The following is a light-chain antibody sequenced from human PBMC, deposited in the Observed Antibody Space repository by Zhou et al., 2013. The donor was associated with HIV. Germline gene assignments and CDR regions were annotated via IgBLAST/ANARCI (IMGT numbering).Light chain of an antibody. CDR1: QSIRTF. Sequence: DIQLTQSPSSLSASVGDRVTITCRASQSIRTFLSWYQRKPGKAPRLLIYAASSLQSGVPSRFSGSGSGTDFTLTINSLQPEDFATYYCQQYSSYPPAFGQGTKVEIK. CDR2: AAS. V-gene: IGKV1-39*01. CDR3: QQYSSYPPA. J-gene: IGKJ1*01.